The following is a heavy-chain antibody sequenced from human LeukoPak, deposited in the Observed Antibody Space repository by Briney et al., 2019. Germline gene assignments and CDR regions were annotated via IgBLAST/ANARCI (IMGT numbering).Heavy chain of an antibody. CDR2: ISGSGGST. V-gene: IGHV3-23*01. Sequence: GGSLRLSCAASGFTFSSYAMSWVRQAPGKGLEWVSAISGSGGSTYYADSVKGRFTISRDNSKNTLYLQMNSLRAEDTAVYYCARVSSAWDAFDIWGQGTMVTVSS. D-gene: IGHD3-3*01. CDR3: ARVSSAWDAFDI. CDR1: GFTFSSYA. J-gene: IGHJ3*02.